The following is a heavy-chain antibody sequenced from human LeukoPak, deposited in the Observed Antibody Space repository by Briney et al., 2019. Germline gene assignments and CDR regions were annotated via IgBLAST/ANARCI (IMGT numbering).Heavy chain of an antibody. CDR2: MNPNSGNT. D-gene: IGHD3-10*01. CDR1: GYTFTSYD. CDR3: ARGPPNIWFGAADAFDI. V-gene: IGHV1-8*01. Sequence: GASVKVSCKASGYTFTSYDINWVRQATGQGLEWMGWMNPNSGNTGYAQKYQGRVTMTRNTSISTAYMELSSLRSEDAAVYYCARGPPNIWFGAADAFDIWGQGTMVTVSS. J-gene: IGHJ3*02.